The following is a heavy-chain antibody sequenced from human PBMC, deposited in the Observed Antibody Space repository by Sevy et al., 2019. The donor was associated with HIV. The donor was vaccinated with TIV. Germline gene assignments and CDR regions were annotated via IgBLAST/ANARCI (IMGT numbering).Heavy chain of an antibody. CDR2: IKQDGSEK. Sequence: GGSLRLSCAASGFTFSSYWMSWVRQAPGKGLEWVANIKQDGSEKYYVDSVKGRFTISRDNAKNSLYLQMNSLRAEDTAVYYCATVFYYDSPTDAFDIWGQGTMVTVSS. CDR3: ATVFYYDSPTDAFDI. J-gene: IGHJ3*02. V-gene: IGHV3-7*03. D-gene: IGHD3-22*01. CDR1: GFTFSSYW.